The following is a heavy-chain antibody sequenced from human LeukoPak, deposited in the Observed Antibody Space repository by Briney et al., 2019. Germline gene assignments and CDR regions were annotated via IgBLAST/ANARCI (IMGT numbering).Heavy chain of an antibody. CDR1: GFTFSGSA. D-gene: IGHD6-19*01. CDR3: TRRDSSVYYFDY. V-gene: IGHV3-73*01. CDR2: IRSKANTYAT. J-gene: IGHJ4*02. Sequence: GGSLRLSCAASGFTFSGSAMHWVRQASGKGLEWLGRIRSKANTYATVYAASVKGRFTISRDDSNNTAYLQMNSLKTEDTAVYYCTRRDSSVYYFDYWGQGTLVTVSS.